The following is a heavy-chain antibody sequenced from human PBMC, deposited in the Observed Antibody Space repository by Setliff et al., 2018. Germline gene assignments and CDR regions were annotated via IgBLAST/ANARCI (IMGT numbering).Heavy chain of an antibody. J-gene: IGHJ4*02. D-gene: IGHD1-1*01. CDR1: GYTFTSYG. CDR2: ISAYNGNT. Sequence: ASVKVSCKASGYTFTSYGISWVRQAPGQGLDWMGWISAYNGNTNYVQKLQGRVTMTTDTSTSTAYMELRSLRSDDTAVYYCARDLGGIWKTYFDYWGQGTLVTVSS. CDR3: ARDLGGIWKTYFDY. V-gene: IGHV1-18*01.